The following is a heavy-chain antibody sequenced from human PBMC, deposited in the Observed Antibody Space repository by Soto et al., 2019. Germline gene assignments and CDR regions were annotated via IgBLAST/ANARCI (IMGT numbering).Heavy chain of an antibody. Sequence: GGSLRLSCAASGFTFSSYGMHWVRQAPGKGLEWVAVISYDGSNKYYADSVKGRFTISRDNSKNTLYLQMNSLRAEDTAVYYCAKFSRGGPRSDDYGDYVAARYASPMPIDYWGQGTLVTVSS. D-gene: IGHD4-17*01. CDR2: ISYDGSNK. CDR1: GFTFSSYG. J-gene: IGHJ4*02. CDR3: AKFSRGGPRSDDYGDYVAARYASPMPIDY. V-gene: IGHV3-30*18.